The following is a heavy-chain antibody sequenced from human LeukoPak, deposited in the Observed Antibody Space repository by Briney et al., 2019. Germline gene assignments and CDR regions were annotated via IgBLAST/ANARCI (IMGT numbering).Heavy chain of an antibody. CDR1: GFTFSSYG. V-gene: IGHV3-48*04. CDR2: ISSSGSTI. J-gene: IGHJ4*02. CDR3: ARDVAPIDS. Sequence: PGGSLRLSXAASGFTFSSYGMHWVRQAPGKGLEWVSYISSSGSTIYYADSVKGRFTISRDNAQNSLYLQMNTLRAEDTAVYYCARDVAPIDSWGQGTLVTVSS.